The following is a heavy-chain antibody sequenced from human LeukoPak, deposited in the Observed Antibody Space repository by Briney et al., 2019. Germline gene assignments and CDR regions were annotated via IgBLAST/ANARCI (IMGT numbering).Heavy chain of an antibody. V-gene: IGHV4-59*01. Sequence: SETLSLTCTVSGGSISSYFWSWIRQPPGKGLEWIGYIYYTGTTNYSPPLKSRVTISVDTSKNQFSLNLNSVTAADTAVYYCARMGAVAGASANPDYWGQGTLVTVSS. J-gene: IGHJ4*02. CDR2: IYYTGTT. CDR3: ARMGAVAGASANPDY. D-gene: IGHD2-15*01. CDR1: GGSISSYF.